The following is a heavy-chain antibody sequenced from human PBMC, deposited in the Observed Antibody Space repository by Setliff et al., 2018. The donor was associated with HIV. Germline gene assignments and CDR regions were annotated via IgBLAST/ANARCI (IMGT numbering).Heavy chain of an antibody. J-gene: IGHJ5*02. CDR2: INTSGST. CDR1: NGSISSGTFY. CDR3: ARDIWAYGLMGS. D-gene: IGHD4-17*01. V-gene: IGHV4-61*02. Sequence: PSETLSLTCTVSNGSISSGTFYWNWIRQPAGKGLEWIGRINTSGSTNYNPSLKSRVTISVDKSQNQFSLKLSSVTAADTAVYYCARDIWAYGLMGSWGQGTLVTVSS.